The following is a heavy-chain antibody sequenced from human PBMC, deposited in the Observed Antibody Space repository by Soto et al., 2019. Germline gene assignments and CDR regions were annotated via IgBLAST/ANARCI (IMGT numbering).Heavy chain of an antibody. D-gene: IGHD2-21*02. CDR2: IYYSGST. J-gene: IGHJ6*02. Sequence: QVQLQESGPGLVKPSQTLSLTCXXXXXXXXXXXXXXXXXXXHPGKGLEWIGYIYYSGSTYYNPSXXXRVXXXXXXXXXQXXXRXXXXXXAXTAVYYCARVCGGDCHHGMDVWGQGTTVTVSS. V-gene: IGHV4-31*03. CDR3: CARVCGGDCHHGMDV. CDR1: XXXXXXXXXX.